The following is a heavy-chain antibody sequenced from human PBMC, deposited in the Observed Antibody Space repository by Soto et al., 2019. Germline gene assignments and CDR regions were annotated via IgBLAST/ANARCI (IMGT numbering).Heavy chain of an antibody. D-gene: IGHD2-2*01. J-gene: IGHJ1*01. V-gene: IGHV3-73*01. CDR2: IISKAHMYAT. CDR3: TSHAPAAMLRK. Sequence: LVRQASVKVLEWVGRIISKAHMYATAYAASVKGRFSISRDESKNTAYLQMNSLKTEDTAVYYCTSHAPAAMLRKWGQGTQVTVS.